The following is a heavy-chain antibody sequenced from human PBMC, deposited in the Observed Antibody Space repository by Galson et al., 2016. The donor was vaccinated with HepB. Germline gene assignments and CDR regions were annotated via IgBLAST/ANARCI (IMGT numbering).Heavy chain of an antibody. CDR1: GFIFKDYY. J-gene: IGHJ4*02. CDR3: TGAGYNKDWYRFDF. CDR2: ITDTGSYT. D-gene: IGHD3/OR15-3a*01. Sequence: SLRLSCAASGFIFKDYYMAWIRQTPGKGLEWISDITDTGSYTNYADSVQGRFTISRANANNSLYLEMNSLTGEDAAVYYCTGAGYNKDWYRFDFWGQGSLVAVSS. V-gene: IGHV3-11*06.